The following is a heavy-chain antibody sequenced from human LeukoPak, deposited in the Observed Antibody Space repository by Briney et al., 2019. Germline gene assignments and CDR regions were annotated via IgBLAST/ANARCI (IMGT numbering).Heavy chain of an antibody. Sequence: GGSLRLSCAASGFTFSTYSMNWVRQAPGQGLEWVSYIGISSSSYIYYADSVKGRFTISRDNAKNSLYLQMNSLRAEDTAVYYCARVEAVAGTLDYWGQGTLVTVSS. CDR2: IGISSSSYI. V-gene: IGHV3-21*05. CDR1: GFTFSTYS. J-gene: IGHJ4*02. D-gene: IGHD6-19*01. CDR3: ARVEAVAGTLDY.